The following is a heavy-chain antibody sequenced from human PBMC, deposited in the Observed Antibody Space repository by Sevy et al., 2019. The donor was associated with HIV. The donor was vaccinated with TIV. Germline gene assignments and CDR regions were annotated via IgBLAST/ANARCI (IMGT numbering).Heavy chain of an antibody. D-gene: IGHD2-15*01. CDR2: ISGSCAYI. J-gene: IGHJ3*02. Sequence: GGSLRLSCAASGFTFSGYTMNWVRQAPGKGLEWVSSISGSCAYINYTDSLKGRFTISRDNAKNSLYLQMSSLRAEDTAVYYCARDEALGSFDIWGQGTMVTVSS. CDR1: GFTFSGYT. CDR3: ARDEALGSFDI. V-gene: IGHV3-21*01.